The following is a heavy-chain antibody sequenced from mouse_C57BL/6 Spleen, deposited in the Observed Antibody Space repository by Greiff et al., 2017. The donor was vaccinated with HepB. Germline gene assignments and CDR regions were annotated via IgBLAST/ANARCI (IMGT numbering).Heavy chain of an antibody. CDR1: GYTFTSYW. Sequence: QVQLQQPGAELVMPGASVKLSCKASGYTFTSYWMHWVKQRPGQGLEWIGEIDPSDSYTNYNQKFKGKSTLTVDKSSSTAYMQLSSLTSEDSAVYDCARAYCGSSYFDYWGQGTTLTVSS. D-gene: IGHD1-1*01. V-gene: IGHV1-69*01. CDR2: IDPSDSYT. J-gene: IGHJ2*01. CDR3: ARAYCGSSYFDY.